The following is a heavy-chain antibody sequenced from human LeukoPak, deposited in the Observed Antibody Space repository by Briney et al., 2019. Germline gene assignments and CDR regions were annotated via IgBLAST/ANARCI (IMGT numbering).Heavy chain of an antibody. Sequence: SETLSLTCTVSGGSISSSSYYWGWIRQPPGKGLEWIGSIYYSGSTYYNPSLKSRVTISVDTSKNQFSLKLSSMTAADTAVYYCASDKGYSNNYFDYWGQGTLVTVSS. D-gene: IGHD6-13*01. V-gene: IGHV4-39*02. CDR3: ASDKGYSNNYFDY. CDR2: IYYSGST. CDR1: GGSISSSSYY. J-gene: IGHJ4*02.